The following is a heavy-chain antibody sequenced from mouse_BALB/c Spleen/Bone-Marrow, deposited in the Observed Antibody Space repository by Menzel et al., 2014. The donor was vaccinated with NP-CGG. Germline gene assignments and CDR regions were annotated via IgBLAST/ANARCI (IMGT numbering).Heavy chain of an antibody. CDR1: GYTFTDTW. V-gene: IGHV1-7*01. CDR3: ARDY. CDR2: INPSTGYA. J-gene: IGHJ2*01. Sequence: QVHVKQSGAELAKPGASVKMSCKASGYTFTDTWIHWIKQRPGQGLEWIGYINPSTGYAEYNQNLKDKATLTVDKSSSTAYMQLSSLTSEDSAVYYCARDYWGQGTTLTVSS.